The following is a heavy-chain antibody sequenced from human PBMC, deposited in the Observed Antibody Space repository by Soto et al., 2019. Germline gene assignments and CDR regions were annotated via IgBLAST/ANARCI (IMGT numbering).Heavy chain of an antibody. CDR2: IYYSGST. J-gene: IGHJ4*02. V-gene: IGHV4-59*01. CDR3: ARVSSSWGLVNYFDY. D-gene: IGHD6-13*01. Sequence: SETLSLTCTVSGGSISSYDWSWIRQPPGKGLECIGYIYYSGSTNYNPSLKSRVTISVDTSKNQFSLKLSSVTAADTAVYYCARVSSSWGLVNYFDYWGQGTLVTVSS. CDR1: GGSISSYD.